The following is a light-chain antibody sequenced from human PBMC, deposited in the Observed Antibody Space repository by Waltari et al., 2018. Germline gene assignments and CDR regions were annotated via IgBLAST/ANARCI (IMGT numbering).Light chain of an antibody. J-gene: IGKJ1*01. V-gene: IGKV1-5*03. Sequence: TCRASQNIIIWLTWYQQKPGKAPNLLIYKASSLQSGVPSRFSGSGAGTEFALTINSLQPDDFATYYCQQYDTYPWTFGHGTKVEIK. CDR1: QNIIIW. CDR3: QQYDTYPWT. CDR2: KAS.